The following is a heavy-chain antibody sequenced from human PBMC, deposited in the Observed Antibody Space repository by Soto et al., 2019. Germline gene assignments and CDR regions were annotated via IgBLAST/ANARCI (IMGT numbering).Heavy chain of an antibody. V-gene: IGHV3-23*01. J-gene: IGHJ4*02. CDR2: ISGTGRSI. Sequence: GGSLRLSCAASGFTFSTYAMSWVRQAPGKGLEWVSGISGTGRSIYYADSVRGRFTISRDNSKNTLYLQMNSLRAEDTAVYYRAKFLYDSGAYMAYWGQGTLVTVSS. D-gene: IGHD3-22*01. CDR3: AKFLYDSGAYMAY. CDR1: GFTFSTYA.